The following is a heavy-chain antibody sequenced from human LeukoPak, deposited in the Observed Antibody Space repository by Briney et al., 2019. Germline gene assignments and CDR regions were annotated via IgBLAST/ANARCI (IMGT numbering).Heavy chain of an antibody. V-gene: IGHV3-74*01. Sequence: GASLRLSCAASGSTFSSYWMHWVRQAPGKGLMWVSRINSDGSSISYADSVKGRFTTSRDNVKNTLYLQMNSLRVEDTAVYYCAGDPPYDSGVGFDIWGQGTMVTVSS. D-gene: IGHD3-3*01. CDR1: GSTFSSYW. CDR3: AGDPPYDSGVGFDI. J-gene: IGHJ3*02. CDR2: INSDGSSI.